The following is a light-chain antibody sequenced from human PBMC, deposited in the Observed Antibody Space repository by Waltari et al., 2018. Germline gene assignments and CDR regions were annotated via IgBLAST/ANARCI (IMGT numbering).Light chain of an antibody. V-gene: IGLV2-14*03. CDR3: SSYTSSSTWV. CDR2: DVS. CDR1: RSDVGGYNS. Sequence: QSALTQPASVSGSPGQSITISCTGTRSDVGGYNSVPWYHQHPGKAPKLMIYDVSNRPSGVSNRFSGSKSGNTASLTISGLQAEDEADYYCSSYTSSSTWVFGGGTKLTVL. J-gene: IGLJ3*02.